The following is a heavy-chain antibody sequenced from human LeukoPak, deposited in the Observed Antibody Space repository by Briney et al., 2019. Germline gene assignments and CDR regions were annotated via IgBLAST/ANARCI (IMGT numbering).Heavy chain of an antibody. D-gene: IGHD3-9*01. CDR1: GFTLSSYA. J-gene: IGHJ4*02. CDR2: ISYDGSNK. CDR3: ARYPHDNYDILTGYDY. Sequence: GGSLRLSCAASGFTLSSYAMHWVRQAPGKGLEWVAVISYDGSNKYYADSVKGRFTISRDNSKNTLYLQMNSLRAEDTAVYYCARYPHDNYDILTGYDYWGQGTLVTVSS. V-gene: IGHV3-30*04.